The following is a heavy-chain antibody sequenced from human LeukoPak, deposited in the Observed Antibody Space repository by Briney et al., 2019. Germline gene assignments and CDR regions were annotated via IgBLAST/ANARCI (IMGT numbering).Heavy chain of an antibody. J-gene: IGHJ4*02. D-gene: IGHD5-18*01. CDR3: ARSRGWIQLWLRRGGDFDY. V-gene: IGHV3-20*04. CDR1: GFTFDDYG. CDR2: ISWNGAST. Sequence: PGGSLRLSCAASGFTFDDYGMSWVRQAPGKGLEWVSLISWNGASTYYADSVKGRFTISRDNAKNSLYLQMNSLRAEDTAVYYCARSRGWIQLWLRRGGDFDYWGQGTLVTISS.